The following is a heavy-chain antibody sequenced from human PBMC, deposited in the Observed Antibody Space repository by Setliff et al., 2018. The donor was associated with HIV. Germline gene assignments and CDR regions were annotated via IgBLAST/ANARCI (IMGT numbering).Heavy chain of an antibody. D-gene: IGHD3-3*01. CDR2: IYYNGST. Sequence: PSETLSLTCTVSGGSISSPYWSWIRQPPGKGLEWIGYIYYNGSTNYNPSLKSRVTISVDTSKKQFSLRLSSVTAADTAVYYCARAQRITIFGVVYWYFDLWGRGTLVTVSS. J-gene: IGHJ2*01. CDR3: ARAQRITIFGVVYWYFDL. CDR1: GGSISSPY. V-gene: IGHV4-59*11.